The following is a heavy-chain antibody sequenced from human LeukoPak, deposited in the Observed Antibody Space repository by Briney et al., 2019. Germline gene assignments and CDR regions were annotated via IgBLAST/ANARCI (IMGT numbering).Heavy chain of an antibody. V-gene: IGHV1-69*04. J-gene: IGHJ6*02. CDR1: GGTFSSST. CDR2: IIFILGIA. Sequence: SVKGSCKASGGTFSSSTTSWVRHAPGQGREWMGRIIFILGIANSAQTFQGRVTFTADKSTSTAYMELSRLMPEDTAVYYRARDPPMDYYDNSGYQPDYYYGRAVWGQGTTVTVSS. D-gene: IGHD3-22*01. CDR3: ARDPPMDYYDNSGYQPDYYYGRAV.